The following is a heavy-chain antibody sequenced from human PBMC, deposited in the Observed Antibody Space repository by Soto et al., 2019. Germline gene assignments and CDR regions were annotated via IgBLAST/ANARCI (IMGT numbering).Heavy chain of an antibody. Sequence: PSETLSLTCAVYGGSFSGYYWSWIRQPPGKGLEWIGEINHSGSTNYNPSLKSRVTISVDTSKNQFSLKLSSVTAADTAVYYCATSSVCYGGGWFDPWGQGTLVTVS. D-gene: IGHD2-8*01. CDR2: INHSGST. V-gene: IGHV4-34*01. CDR3: ATSSVCYGGGWFDP. CDR1: GGSFSGYY. J-gene: IGHJ5*02.